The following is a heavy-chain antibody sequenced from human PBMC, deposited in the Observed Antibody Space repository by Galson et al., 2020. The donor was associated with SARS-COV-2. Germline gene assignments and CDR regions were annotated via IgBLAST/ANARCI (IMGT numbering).Heavy chain of an antibody. CDR2: MYYSGTT. Sequence: SETLSLTYTVSGGSINTIDYYWGWIRPPPRKGLVRIGSMYYSGTTYYNPSLKSRVAISLDTSKNQFSLKVTSMAAADTAVYYCAKAQWSSSLYYFDYWGQGTLVTVSS. CDR3: AKAQWSSSLYYFDY. CDR1: GGSINTIDYY. D-gene: IGHD6-13*01. J-gene: IGHJ4*02. V-gene: IGHV4-39*07.